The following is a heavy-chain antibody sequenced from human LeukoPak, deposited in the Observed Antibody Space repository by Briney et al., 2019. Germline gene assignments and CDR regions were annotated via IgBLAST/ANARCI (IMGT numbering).Heavy chain of an antibody. CDR2: IYYSGST. Sequence: KPSETLSLTCTVSGGSIGSSSYYWGWIRQPPGKGLEWIGSIYYSGSTYYNPSLKSRVTISVDTSKNQFSLKLSSVTAADTAVYYCARQPSSWYWIFGYFDYWGQGTLVTVSS. D-gene: IGHD6-13*01. CDR1: GGSIGSSSYY. V-gene: IGHV4-39*01. J-gene: IGHJ4*02. CDR3: ARQPSSWYWIFGYFDY.